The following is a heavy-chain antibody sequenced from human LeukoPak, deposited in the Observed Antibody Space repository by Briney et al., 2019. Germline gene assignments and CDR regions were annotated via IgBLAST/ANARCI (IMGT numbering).Heavy chain of an antibody. CDR3: VHSKLLSPFDY. CDR1: GFSLTSSGVG. CDR2: IYWDDNK. V-gene: IGHV2-5*02. Sequence: SGPTLVKPKQTLTLTCTFSGFSLTSSGVGVGWVRQPPGAALEWLALIYWDDNKRYSPSLRSRLTVTKDTPKNQVVLTMTNMDPVDTGTYFCVHSKLLSPFDYWGQGALVTVSS. J-gene: IGHJ4*02. D-gene: IGHD4-23*01.